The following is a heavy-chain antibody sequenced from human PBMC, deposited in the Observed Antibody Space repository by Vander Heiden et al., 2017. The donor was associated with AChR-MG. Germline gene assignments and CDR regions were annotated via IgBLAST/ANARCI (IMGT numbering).Heavy chain of an antibody. CDR2: INHSGST. CDR3: ARLHFRYSRGYYGMDV. V-gene: IGHV4-34*01. D-gene: IGHD5-18*01. CDR1: GGSFSDSY. J-gene: IGHJ6*02. Sequence: QVQLQPWGAGLLNPSETLSLTCAVYGGSFSDSYWTWIRHPLGKGLEWIGEINHSGSTNYNPSLKSRVTISKDTSKNQFSVKLSSVTAADTAVYYCARLHFRYSRGYYGMDVWGQGTTVTVSS.